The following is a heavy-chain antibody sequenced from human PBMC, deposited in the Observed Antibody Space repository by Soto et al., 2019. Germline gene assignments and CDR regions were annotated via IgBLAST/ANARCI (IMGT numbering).Heavy chain of an antibody. CDR3: ARGTVVVPAYYMDV. CDR2: INHSGST. D-gene: IGHD2-2*01. J-gene: IGHJ6*03. CDR1: GGSFSGYY. V-gene: IGHV4-34*01. Sequence: SETLSLTCAVYGGSFSGYYWSWIRQPPGKGLEWIGEINHSGSTNYNPSLKSRVTISVDTSKNQFSLRLSCVTAADTAVYYCARGTVVVPAYYMDVWGKGTTVTVSS.